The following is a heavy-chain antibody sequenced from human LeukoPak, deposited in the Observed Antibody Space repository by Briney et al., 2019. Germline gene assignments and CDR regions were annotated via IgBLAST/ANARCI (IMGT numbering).Heavy chain of an antibody. D-gene: IGHD2-2*01. J-gene: IGHJ3*01. CDR3: ARRGRVVVPAAPDAFDV. Sequence: SETLSLTCTVSGGSISSSSYYWGWIRQPPGKGLEWIGSIHYSGSTYYNPSLKSRVTISVDMSKKQFSQKLSSVTAADTAMYYCARRGRVVVPAAPDAFDVCGQGTMVTVSS. V-gene: IGHV4-39*01. CDR2: IHYSGST. CDR1: GGSISSSSYY.